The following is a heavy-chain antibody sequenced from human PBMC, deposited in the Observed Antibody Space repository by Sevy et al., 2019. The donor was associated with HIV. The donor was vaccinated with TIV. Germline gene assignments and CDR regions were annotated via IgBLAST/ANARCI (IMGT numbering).Heavy chain of an antibody. CDR2: LSFGCGEI. CDR1: GFTFSKYS. J-gene: IGHJ4*02. CDR3: AREGCTKPHDL. Sequence: GGSLRLSCAASGFTFSKYSMSWVRQPPGKGLEWVSTLSFGCGEINYADSVKGRFTISRDNSKISVYLQMNNLRPEDTALYYCAREGCTKPHDLWGQGTLVTVSS. V-gene: IGHV3-23*01. D-gene: IGHD2-8*01.